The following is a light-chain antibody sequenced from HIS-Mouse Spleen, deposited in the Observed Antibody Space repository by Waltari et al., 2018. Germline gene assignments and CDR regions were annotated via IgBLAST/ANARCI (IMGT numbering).Light chain of an antibody. CDR1: SSNIGSNT. V-gene: IGLV1-44*01. Sequence: QSVLTQPPSASGTPGQRVTISCSGSSSNIGSNTVNWYQQLPGTAPKLLSYSNNQRPSGVPDRFSGSKSGTSASLAIIGLQSEDEADYYCAAWDDSLNGWVFGGGTKLTVL. J-gene: IGLJ3*02. CDR3: AAWDDSLNGWV. CDR2: SNN.